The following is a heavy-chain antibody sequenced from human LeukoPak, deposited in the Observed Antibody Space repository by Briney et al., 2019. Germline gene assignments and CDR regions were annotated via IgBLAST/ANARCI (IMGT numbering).Heavy chain of an antibody. J-gene: IGHJ4*02. CDR3: AKVRLDYFDC. CDR2: ISGSGGST. CDR1: GFTFSSYA. D-gene: IGHD2-21*01. V-gene: IGHV3-23*01. Sequence: GGSLRLSCAASGFTFSSYAMNWVRQAPGKGLEWVSTISGSGGSTYYADSVKGRFTISRDNSKNTLYLQMNSLRAEDTAIYYCAKVRLDYFDCRGQGTLVTVSS.